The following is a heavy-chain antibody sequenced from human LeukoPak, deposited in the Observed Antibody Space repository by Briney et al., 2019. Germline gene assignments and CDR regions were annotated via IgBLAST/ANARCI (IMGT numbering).Heavy chain of an antibody. Sequence: QPGGSLRLSCAASGFTFSSYAMHWVRQAPGKGLEWVAVISYDGSNKYYADSVKGRFTISRDNSKNTLYLQMNSLRAEDTAVYYCARDLHTFGGLDYWGQGALVTVSS. CDR1: GFTFSSYA. CDR2: ISYDGSNK. D-gene: IGHD3-16*01. CDR3: ARDLHTFGGLDY. J-gene: IGHJ4*02. V-gene: IGHV3-30*01.